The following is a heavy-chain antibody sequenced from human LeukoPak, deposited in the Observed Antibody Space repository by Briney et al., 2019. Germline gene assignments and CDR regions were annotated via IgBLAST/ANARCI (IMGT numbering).Heavy chain of an antibody. Sequence: SETLSLTCAVYGGSFSGYYWSWIRQPPGKGLEWIGEINHSGSTNYNPSLKSRVTISVDTSKNQFSLKLSSVTAADTAVYYCARGLYCSGGSCYLMVNWYFDLWGRGTLVTVSS. V-gene: IGHV4-34*01. J-gene: IGHJ2*01. CDR1: GGSFSGYY. CDR2: INHSGST. CDR3: ARGLYCSGGSCYLMVNWYFDL. D-gene: IGHD2-15*01.